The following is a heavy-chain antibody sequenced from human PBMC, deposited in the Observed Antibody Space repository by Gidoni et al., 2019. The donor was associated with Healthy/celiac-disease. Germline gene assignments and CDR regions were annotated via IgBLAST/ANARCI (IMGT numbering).Heavy chain of an antibody. V-gene: IGHV3-33*01. CDR3: ARDKVNYDFWSGYYYDAFDI. CDR2: IWYDGSNK. Sequence: QVQLVASGGGVVQPGRSLRLSCAASGFTFSRYGMPWVSQAQGKGLEWVAVIWYDGSNKYYEDAVKGRFTISRDNSKNTLYLQMNSLRAEDTAVYYCARDKVNYDFWSGYYYDAFDIWGQGTMVTVSS. D-gene: IGHD3-3*01. J-gene: IGHJ3*02. CDR1: GFTFSRYG.